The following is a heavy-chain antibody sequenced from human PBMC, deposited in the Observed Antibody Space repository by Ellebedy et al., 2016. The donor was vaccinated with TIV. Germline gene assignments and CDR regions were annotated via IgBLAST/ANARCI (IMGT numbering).Heavy chain of an antibody. J-gene: IGHJ4*02. CDR2: IKEDGSEK. Sequence: PGGSLRLSCAASGFTFSRYWMSRVRQAPGKGLEWVANIKEDGSEKYFVDSVKGRFTTSRDNAKNSLYLQMNSLRAEDTAVYYCARYRSGWYAVDYWGQGTLVTVSS. CDR3: ARYRSGWYAVDY. D-gene: IGHD6-19*01. V-gene: IGHV3-7*01. CDR1: GFTFSRYW.